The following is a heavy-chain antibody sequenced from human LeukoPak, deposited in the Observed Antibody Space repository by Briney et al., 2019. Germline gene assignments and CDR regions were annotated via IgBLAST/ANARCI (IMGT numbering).Heavy chain of an antibody. CDR3: ARERAVAGLFDY. CDR2: IKSKTDGGTT. D-gene: IGHD6-19*01. J-gene: IGHJ4*02. CDR1: GFTFSNAW. V-gene: IGHV3-15*01. Sequence: GGSLRLSCAASGFTFSNAWMSWVRQAPGKGLEWVGRIKSKTDGGTTDYAAPVKGRFTISRDDSKNTLYLQMNSLRAEDTAVYYCARERAVAGLFDYWGQGTLVTVSS.